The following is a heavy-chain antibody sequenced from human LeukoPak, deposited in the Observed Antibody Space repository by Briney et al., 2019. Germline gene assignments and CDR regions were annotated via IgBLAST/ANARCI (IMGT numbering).Heavy chain of an antibody. J-gene: IGHJ3*02. V-gene: IGHV3-23*01. CDR2: ISGSGGST. D-gene: IGHD6-19*01. CDR3: AKDGGRVWLVNAFDI. CDR1: GFTFSSYA. Sequence: GGSLRLSCAASGFTFSSYAMSWVRQAPGQGLEWVSAISGSGGSTYYADSVKGRFTISRDNSKNTLYLQMNSLRAEDTAVYYCAKDGGRVWLVNAFDIWGQGTMVTVSS.